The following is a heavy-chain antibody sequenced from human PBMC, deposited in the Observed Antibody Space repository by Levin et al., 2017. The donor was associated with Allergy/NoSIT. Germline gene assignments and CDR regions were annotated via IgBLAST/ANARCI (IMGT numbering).Heavy chain of an antibody. D-gene: IGHD6-19*01. CDR2: IYYSGST. CDR1: GGSISSSSYY. CDR3: ARRAVAGQTTDY. Sequence: SETLSLTCTVSGGSISSSSYYWGWIRQPPGKGLEWIGSIYYSGSTYYNPSLKSRVTISVDTSKNQFSLKLSSVTAADTAVYYCARRAVAGQTTDYWGQGTLVTVSS. V-gene: IGHV4-39*01. J-gene: IGHJ4*02.